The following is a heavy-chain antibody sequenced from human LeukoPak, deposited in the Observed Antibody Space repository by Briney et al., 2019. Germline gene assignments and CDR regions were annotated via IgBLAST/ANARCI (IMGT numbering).Heavy chain of an antibody. CDR2: LYSDGTT. V-gene: IGHV3-53*01. CDR1: GFIVSSNY. CDR3: ARGGGYYGIDY. D-gene: IGHD3-22*01. Sequence: GGSLRLSCAASGFIVSSNYMNWVRQAPGKGLEWVSVLYSDGTTYYTDSVKGRFTISRDNSKNTLHLQMNSLRAGDTAVYYCARGGGYYGIDYWGQGTLVTVSS. J-gene: IGHJ4*02.